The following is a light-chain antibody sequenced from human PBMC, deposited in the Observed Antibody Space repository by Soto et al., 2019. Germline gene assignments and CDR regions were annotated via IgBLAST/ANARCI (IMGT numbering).Light chain of an antibody. CDR3: QQYYNYPLT. Sequence: DIQMTQSPSALSASVGDRVTITCRASQVISKFLNWYQLKPGKAPKLLIFDASELETGVTSRFSGHRSGTDFSFIISSLQPEDIATYYCQQYYNYPLTFGGGTKVESK. V-gene: IGKV1-33*01. J-gene: IGKJ4*01. CDR1: QVISKF. CDR2: DAS.